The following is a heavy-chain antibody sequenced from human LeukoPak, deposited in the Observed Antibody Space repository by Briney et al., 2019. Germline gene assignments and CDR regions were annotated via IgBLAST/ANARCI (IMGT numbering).Heavy chain of an antibody. CDR1: GGTFSSYA. CDR2: IIPIFGTA. V-gene: IGHV1-69*06. CDR3: ARLGYSSGWYVGNWFDP. J-gene: IGHJ5*02. D-gene: IGHD6-19*01. Sequence: GASVKFSCKASGGTFSSYAISWVRQAPGQGLEWMGGIIPIFGTANYAQKFQGRVTITADKSTSTAYMELSSLRSEDTAGYYCARLGYSSGWYVGNWFDPWGQGTLVTVSS.